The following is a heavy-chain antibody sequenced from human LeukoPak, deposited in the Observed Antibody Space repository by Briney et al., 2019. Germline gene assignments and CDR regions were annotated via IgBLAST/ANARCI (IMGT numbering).Heavy chain of an antibody. V-gene: IGHV4-59*01. CDR1: GGSISSYY. Sequence: SETLSLTCTVSGGSISSYYWSWIRQPPGKGLEWIGYIYYSGSTNCNPSLKSRVTISVDTSKNQFSLKLSSVTAADTAVYYCARVGRIQLWPDFDYWGQGTLVTVSS. J-gene: IGHJ4*02. D-gene: IGHD5-18*01. CDR3: ARVGRIQLWPDFDY. CDR2: IYYSGST.